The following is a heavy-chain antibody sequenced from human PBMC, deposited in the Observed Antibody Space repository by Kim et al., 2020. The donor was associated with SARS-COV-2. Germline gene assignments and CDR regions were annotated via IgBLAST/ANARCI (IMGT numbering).Heavy chain of an antibody. Sequence: GSTSYGQKFQGRVTMTRDTSTSTVYMELSSLRSEDTAVYYCARGGNWFDPWGQGTLVTVSS. D-gene: IGHD3-10*01. V-gene: IGHV1-46*01. J-gene: IGHJ5*02. CDR2: GST. CDR3: ARGGNWFDP.